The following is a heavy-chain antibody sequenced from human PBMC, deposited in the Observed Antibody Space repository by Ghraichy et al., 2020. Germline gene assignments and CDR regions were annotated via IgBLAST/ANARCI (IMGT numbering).Heavy chain of an antibody. CDR2: ISSTGSHI. CDR1: GFTFSTYT. D-gene: IGHD3-9*01. Sequence: LSLTCAASGFTFSTYTINWVRRAPGKGLEWVSSISSTGSHIYYADSLKGRFTISRDNAKNSLFLQMSSLRAGDTAVYLCVRGHPLRYLDWFPHYFDYCSQGALVTVSS. CDR3: VRGHPLRYLDWFPHYFDY. V-gene: IGHV3-21*06. J-gene: IGHJ4*02.